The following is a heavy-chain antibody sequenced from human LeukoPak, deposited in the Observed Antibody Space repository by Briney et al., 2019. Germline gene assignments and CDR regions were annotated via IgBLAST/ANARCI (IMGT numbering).Heavy chain of an antibody. CDR1: GGTFSSYA. CDR3: AKIYYYGAESRKTQAYYYYYMDV. J-gene: IGHJ6*03. D-gene: IGHD3-10*01. Sequence: SVEDSCKASGGTFSSYAISWVRQAPGQGLEWMGGIIPIFGTANYAQKFQGRVTIAADKSTSTAYMELISLRTEDSTVYYCAKIYYYGAESRKTQAYYYYYMDVWDKGTTVTVSS. V-gene: IGHV1-69*06. CDR2: IIPIFGTA.